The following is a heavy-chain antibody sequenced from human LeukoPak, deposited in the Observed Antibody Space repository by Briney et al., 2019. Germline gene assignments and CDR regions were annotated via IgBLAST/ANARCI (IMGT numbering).Heavy chain of an antibody. V-gene: IGHV6-1*01. CDR3: ARDLDGGFDY. CDR2: TYYRSKWYN. D-gene: IGHD4-23*01. CDR1: GDSFSSGTAA. J-gene: IGHJ4*02. Sequence: SQTLSLTCAISGDSFSSGTAAWNWLRQSPSRGLEWLGRTYYRSKWYNNYALSVKSRITINPDTSKNQFSPQLNSVTPEDTSVYYCARDLDGGFDYWGQGTLVTVSS.